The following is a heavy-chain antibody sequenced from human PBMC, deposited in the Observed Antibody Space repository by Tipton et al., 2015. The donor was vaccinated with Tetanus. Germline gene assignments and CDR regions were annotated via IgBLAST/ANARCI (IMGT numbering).Heavy chain of an antibody. CDR1: GESFSGHH. Sequence: TLSLTCAVYGESFSGHHWNWIRQPPGKGLEWIGDIYYSGSTYYNPSLKSRVTISVDTSKNQFSLKLNSVTAADTAVYYCARDQARGARGWNYFDYWGQGTLVTVSS. J-gene: IGHJ4*02. D-gene: IGHD1-26*01. CDR2: IYYSGST. V-gene: IGHV4-34*09. CDR3: ARDQARGARGWNYFDY.